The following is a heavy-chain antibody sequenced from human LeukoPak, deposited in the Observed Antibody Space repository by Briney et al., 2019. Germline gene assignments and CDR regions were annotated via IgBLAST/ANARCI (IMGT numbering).Heavy chain of an antibody. D-gene: IGHD4-17*01. V-gene: IGHV4-59*01. CDR1: GGPISSYY. J-gene: IGHJ6*02. Sequence: KPSETLSLTCTVSGGPISSYYWSWIRQPPGKGLEWIGYIYYSGSTNYNPSLKSRVTISVDTSKNQFSLKLSSVTAADTAVYYCATLFYGDYPYGMDVWGQGTTVTVSS. CDR2: IYYSGST. CDR3: ATLFYGDYPYGMDV.